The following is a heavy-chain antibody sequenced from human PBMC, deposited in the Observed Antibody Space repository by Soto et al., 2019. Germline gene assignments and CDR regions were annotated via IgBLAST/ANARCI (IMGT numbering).Heavy chain of an antibody. CDR1: GFTFSRYW. Sequence: GGSLRLSCAASGFTFSRYWMNWVRQAPGKGLEWVANIKQDGSEKYYEDSVTGRFTNSRDNAKNSLFMQMNSLKAEDTAVYYCARNLGYCNSTNCYTVLDYWGQGT. CDR3: ARNLGYCNSTNCYTVLDY. V-gene: IGHV3-7*04. J-gene: IGHJ4*02. CDR2: IKQDGSEK. D-gene: IGHD2-2*02.